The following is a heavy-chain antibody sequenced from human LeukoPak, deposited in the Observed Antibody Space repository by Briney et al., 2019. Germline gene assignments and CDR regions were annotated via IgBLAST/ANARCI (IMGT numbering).Heavy chain of an antibody. D-gene: IGHD3-16*01. CDR3: AKSLITAGGALSD. J-gene: IGHJ4*02. Sequence: GRSLRLSCAASGFTFSSYGMHWVRQAPGKGLEWVAVISYDGSNKYYADSVKGRFTISRDNSKNTLYLQMNSLRAEDTAVYYCAKSLITAGGALSDWGQGTQVTVSS. CDR1: GFTFSSYG. V-gene: IGHV3-30*18. CDR2: ISYDGSNK.